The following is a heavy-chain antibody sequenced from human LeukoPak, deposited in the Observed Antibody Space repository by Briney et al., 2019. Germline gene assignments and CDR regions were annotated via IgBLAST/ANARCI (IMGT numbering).Heavy chain of an antibody. CDR3: ARDGYCSSTSCFDY. CDR2: ISYDGTNK. Sequence: GGSLRLSCAASGFTFTTYGMHWVRQAPGKGLEWVAVISYDGTNKYYADSVKGRFTISRDNSKNTLYLQMNSLRAEDTAVYYCARDGYCSSTSCFDYWGQGTLVTVSS. D-gene: IGHD2-2*03. J-gene: IGHJ4*02. V-gene: IGHV3-30*03. CDR1: GFTFTTYG.